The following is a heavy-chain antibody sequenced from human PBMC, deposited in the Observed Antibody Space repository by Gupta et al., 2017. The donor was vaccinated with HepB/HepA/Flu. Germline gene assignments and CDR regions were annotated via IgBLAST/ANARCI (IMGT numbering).Heavy chain of an antibody. J-gene: IGHJ4*02. CDR3: ACLDARGLAGHFDF. Sequence: QLQLQESRPGLATPSETLSLTCTVPGDPSKNTNNYWGWIRQPPGKGLEWIGNIYKTGTTDYNPSLKSRVTIFVDTSKNQFSLKLNFVTAADMAVYYCACLDARGLAGHFDFWGQGILVTVSS. V-gene: IGHV4-39*01. D-gene: IGHD3/OR15-3a*01. CDR1: GDPSKNTNNY. CDR2: IYKTGTT.